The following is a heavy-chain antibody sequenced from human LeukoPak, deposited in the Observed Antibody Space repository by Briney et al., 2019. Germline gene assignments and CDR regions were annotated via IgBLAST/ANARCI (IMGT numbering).Heavy chain of an antibody. J-gene: IGHJ2*01. CDR3: ARGRITGTPGRNWYFDL. V-gene: IGHV4-31*03. CDR1: GGSISSGGYY. CDR2: IYYSGST. D-gene: IGHD1-20*01. Sequence: SQTLSLTCTVSGGSISSGGYYWSWIRQHPGKGLEWIGYIYYSGSTYYNPSLKSRVTISVDTSKNQFSLKLSSVTAADTAVYYCARGRITGTPGRNWYFDLWGRGTLVTVSS.